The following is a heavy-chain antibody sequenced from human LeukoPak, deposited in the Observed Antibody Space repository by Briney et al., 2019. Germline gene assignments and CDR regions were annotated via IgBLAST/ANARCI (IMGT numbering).Heavy chain of an antibody. CDR3: ASGRTIFYYYMDV. D-gene: IGHD3-3*02. CDR2: INTKRGDT. Sequence: ASVKVSCKASGYTFTGYYMHWVRQAPGQGLEWMGWINTKRGDTNYAQKVQGRVTMTRDTSISTVYMEVSRLRSDDTAIYYCASGRTIFYYYMDVWGKGTTVTISS. J-gene: IGHJ6*03. V-gene: IGHV1-2*02. CDR1: GYTFTGYY.